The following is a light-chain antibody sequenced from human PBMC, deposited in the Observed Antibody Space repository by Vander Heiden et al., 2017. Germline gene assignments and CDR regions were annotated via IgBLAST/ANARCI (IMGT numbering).Light chain of an antibody. CDR2: SAT. J-gene: IGLJ3*02. V-gene: IGLV7-43*01. Sequence: QTVVTQEPSLTVSPGGTVTPTCASNTGAVTSGYFPNWFQQKPGQAPRPLIYSATNKHSWTPARFSGSLRGGKAALTLSDVQPEDEAEYYCLLYDGEGWVFGGGTKVTVL. CDR3: LLYDGEGWV. CDR1: TGAVTSGYF.